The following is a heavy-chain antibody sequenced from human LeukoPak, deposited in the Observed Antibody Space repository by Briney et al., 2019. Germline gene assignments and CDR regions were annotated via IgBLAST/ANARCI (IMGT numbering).Heavy chain of an antibody. V-gene: IGHV4-4*07. D-gene: IGHD3-10*01. CDR3: ARQPRYGPHVGFDY. CDR2: IYTSGST. J-gene: IGHJ4*02. Sequence: SETLSLTCTVSGGSISSYYWSWIRQPAGKGLEWIGRIYTSGSTNYNPSLKSRVTMSVDTSKNQFSLKLSSVTAADTAVYYCARQPRYGPHVGFDYCGQGTLVTVSS. CDR1: GGSISSYY.